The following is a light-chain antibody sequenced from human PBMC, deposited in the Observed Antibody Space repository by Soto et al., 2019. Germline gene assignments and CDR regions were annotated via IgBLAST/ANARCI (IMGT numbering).Light chain of an antibody. J-gene: IGKJ2*01. V-gene: IGKV3-20*01. CDR1: QSVSSSY. Sequence: EIVLTQSPGTLSLSPGERATLSCRASQSVSSSYLAWYQQKPGQAPRLLIYGASSRATGIPDRFSGSGSGTDFNLTISRLEPEDFAVYYCPQYGSSPPYTFGQGTKLEIK. CDR2: GAS. CDR3: PQYGSSPPYT.